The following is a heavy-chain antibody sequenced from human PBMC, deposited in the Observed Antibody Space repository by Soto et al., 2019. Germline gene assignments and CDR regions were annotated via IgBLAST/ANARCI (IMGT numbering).Heavy chain of an antibody. V-gene: IGHV1-69*13. CDR1: GGTFSSYA. CDR2: IIPIFGTA. J-gene: IGHJ6*03. CDR3: AREIQDTAMVREPGYYYYYMDV. Sequence: ASVKVSCKASGGTFSSYAISWVRQAPGQGLEWMGGIIPIFGTANYAQKFQGRVTITADESTSTAYMELSSLRSEDTAVYYCAREIQDTAMVREPGYYYYYMDVWGKGTTVTVSS. D-gene: IGHD5-18*01.